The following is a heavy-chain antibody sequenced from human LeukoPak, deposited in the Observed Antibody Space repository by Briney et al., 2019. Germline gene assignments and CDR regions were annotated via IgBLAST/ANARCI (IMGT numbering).Heavy chain of an antibody. J-gene: IGHJ4*02. Sequence: SVKVSCKASGGTFSSYAISWVRQAPGQGLEWMGGIIPIFGTANYAQKFQGRVTITADESTSTAYMELSSLRSEDTAVYYCAGSRGYSYGQSGYWGQGTLVTVSS. CDR3: AGSRGYSYGQSGY. CDR1: GGTFSSYA. V-gene: IGHV1-69*13. CDR2: IIPIFGTA. D-gene: IGHD5-18*01.